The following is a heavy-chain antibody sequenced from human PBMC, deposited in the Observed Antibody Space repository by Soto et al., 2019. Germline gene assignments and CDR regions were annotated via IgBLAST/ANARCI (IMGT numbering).Heavy chain of an antibody. V-gene: IGHV3-30-3*01. CDR3: AIAGGLVPAAISGYYGMDV. D-gene: IGHD2-2*01. Sequence: PGGSLRLSCAASGFTFSSYAMHWVRQAPGKGLEWVAVISYDGSNKYYADSVKGRFTISRDNSKNTLYLQMNSLRAEDTAVYYCAIAGGLVPAAISGYYGMDVWGQGTTVTVSS. CDR1: GFTFSSYA. J-gene: IGHJ6*02. CDR2: ISYDGSNK.